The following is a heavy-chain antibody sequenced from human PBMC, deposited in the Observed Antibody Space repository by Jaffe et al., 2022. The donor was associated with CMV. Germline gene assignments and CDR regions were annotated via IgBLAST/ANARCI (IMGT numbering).Heavy chain of an antibody. D-gene: IGHD6-19*01. CDR3: ARLSSGPSY. CDR1: GDSLSGYY. V-gene: IGHV4-59*12. CDR2: ISNTGST. J-gene: IGHJ4*02. Sequence: QVQLQESGPGLVQTSETLSLTCAVSGDSLSGYYWSWVRQPPGRGLEWIGYISNTGSTKYNPSLKSRVTISVDTSGNRFSLRLISVTAADTAFYYCARLSSGPSYWGQGTLVSVSS.